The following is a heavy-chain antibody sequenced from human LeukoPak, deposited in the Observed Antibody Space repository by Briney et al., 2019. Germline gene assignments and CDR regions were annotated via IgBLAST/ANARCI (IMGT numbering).Heavy chain of an antibody. V-gene: IGHV3-48*01. J-gene: IGHJ4*02. Sequence: GGSLRLSCAAAGLTFSTNSMSWVRQAPGKGLEWVSYISFSSSTIYYADSVKGRFTISRDNAKNLLYLQMNSLRAEDTAVYYCAREAPRGTSSNPYYFDSWGQGTLVTVSS. CDR2: ISFSSSTI. CDR3: AREAPRGTSSNPYYFDS. D-gene: IGHD6-6*01. CDR1: GLTFSTNS.